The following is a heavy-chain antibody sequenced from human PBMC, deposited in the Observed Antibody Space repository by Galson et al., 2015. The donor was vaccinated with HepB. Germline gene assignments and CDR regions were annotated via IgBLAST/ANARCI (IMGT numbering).Heavy chain of an antibody. D-gene: IGHD1-7*01. CDR1: GFIFRNTW. CDR3: VRLGGLELV. CDR2: INPDGSDT. Sequence: SLRLSCAGSGFIFRNTWMHWVRQAPGTGLVWVSRINPDGSDTTYADSVKGRFTISRDNVRNTLYLQMNSLRAEDTSVYYCVRLGGLELVWGQGTLVTVSS. J-gene: IGHJ4*02. V-gene: IGHV3-74*01.